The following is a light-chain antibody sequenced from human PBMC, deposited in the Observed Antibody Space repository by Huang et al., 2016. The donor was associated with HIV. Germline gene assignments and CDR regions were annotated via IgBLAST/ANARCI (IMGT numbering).Light chain of an antibody. CDR1: QSVSRH. V-gene: IGKV3-15*01. J-gene: IGKJ1*01. CDR2: GAS. CDR3: LQYNTWPKT. Sequence: LSCRASQSVSRHVAWYQQKPGQAPRLLVFGASTRATGIPGRFGGSGSGTEFTLTISSLQSEDFAIYYCLQYNTWPKTFGQGTKVDFK.